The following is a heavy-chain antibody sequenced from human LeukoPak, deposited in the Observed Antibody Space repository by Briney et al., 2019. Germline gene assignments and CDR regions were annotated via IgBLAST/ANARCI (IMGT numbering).Heavy chain of an antibody. J-gene: IGHJ4*02. D-gene: IGHD6-19*01. CDR2: IYYSGST. CDR3: ARAYSSGWYSPDY. V-gene: IGHV4-59*01. CDR1: GGSISSYY. Sequence: SQTLSLTCTVSGGSISSYYWSWIRQPPGKGLEWIGYIYYSGSTNYNPSLKSRVTISVDTSKNQFSLKLSSVTAADTAVYYCARAYSSGWYSPDYWGQGTLVTVSS.